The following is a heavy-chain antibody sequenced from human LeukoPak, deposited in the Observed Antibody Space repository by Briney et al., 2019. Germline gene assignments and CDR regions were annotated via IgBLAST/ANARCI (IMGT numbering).Heavy chain of an antibody. Sequence: SETLSLTCTVSSGSISNGGYYWVWIRQPPGKGLEWLGRIYYSGTSYYNPSLTSRVTISVDTSNNQFSLKLTSVTAADTAVYYCARAVMVAVAGGRFDYWGQGTLVTVSS. J-gene: IGHJ4*02. CDR3: ARAVMVAVAGGRFDY. CDR1: SGSISNGGYY. CDR2: IYYSGTS. D-gene: IGHD6-19*01. V-gene: IGHV4-39*07.